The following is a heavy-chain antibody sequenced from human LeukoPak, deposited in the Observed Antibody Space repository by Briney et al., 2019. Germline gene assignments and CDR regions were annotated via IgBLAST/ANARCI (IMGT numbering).Heavy chain of an antibody. V-gene: IGHV4-39*01. CDR1: GGSITSTNYH. J-gene: IGHJ3*02. CDR2: IFYSGST. D-gene: IGHD2-8*01. CDR3: AKHVYPARTDAFDI. Sequence: PSETLSLTCTVSGGSITSTNYHWGWIRQPPGKGLEWIGSIFYSGSTYYNPSLKSRVTISVDTSKNQFSLKLSSVTAADTAIYYCAKHVYPARTDAFDIWGQGTMVTVSS.